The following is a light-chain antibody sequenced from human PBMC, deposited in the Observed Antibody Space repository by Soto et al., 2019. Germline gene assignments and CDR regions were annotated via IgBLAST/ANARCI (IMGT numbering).Light chain of an antibody. Sequence: QSVLTQPPSVSGAPGQRVTISCTGSSSNIGAGYDVPWYQQLPGTAPKFLIYGNSNRPSGVPDRFSGSKSGTSASLAITGLQDEDEADDYCQSYDSSLSGSVFGGGTKLTVL. V-gene: IGLV1-40*01. CDR1: SSNIGAGYD. CDR3: QSYDSSLSGSV. CDR2: GNS. J-gene: IGLJ3*02.